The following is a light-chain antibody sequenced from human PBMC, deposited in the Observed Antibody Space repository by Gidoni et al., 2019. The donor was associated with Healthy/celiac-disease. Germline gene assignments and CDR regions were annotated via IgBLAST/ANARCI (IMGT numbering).Light chain of an antibody. V-gene: IGKV3D-15*01. J-gene: IGKJ1*01. CDR1: QSVSSK. CDR3: QQYNNWPGT. Sequence: DIVMTQPPATLSVSSGERATLSCRASQSVSSKVAWYQQKPGQAPRLLIYGASIRATGVPARFSGSGSGTEFTLTISSLQSEDFAVYYCQQYNNWPGTFGQGTKVEIK. CDR2: GAS.